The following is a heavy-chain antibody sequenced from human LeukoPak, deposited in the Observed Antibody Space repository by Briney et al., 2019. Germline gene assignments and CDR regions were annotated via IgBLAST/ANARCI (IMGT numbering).Heavy chain of an antibody. Sequence: PSETLSLTCAVSGGPISSGGYSWSWIRQPPGKGLEWIGYIYHSGSTYYNPSLKSRVTISVDRSKNQFSLKLSSVTAADTAVYYCARGGTAEGAFDIWGQGTMVTVSS. V-gene: IGHV4-30-2*01. J-gene: IGHJ3*02. CDR1: GGPISSGGYS. CDR2: IYHSGST. D-gene: IGHD1-26*01. CDR3: ARGGTAEGAFDI.